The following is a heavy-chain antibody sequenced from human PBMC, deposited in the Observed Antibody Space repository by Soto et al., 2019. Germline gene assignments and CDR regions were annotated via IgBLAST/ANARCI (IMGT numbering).Heavy chain of an antibody. CDR3: TGALDLSPYYFSYGMDL. CDR2: ISSGGVYM. Sequence: ELRLLESGGGLVQSGGSLRLSCTGSGFTFSTYAMSWVRRAPGKGLEWVSSISSGGVYMYYVDSVRGRFTISRDNFQSTLYLQMNSLRAEDTAVYYCTGALDLSPYYFSYGMDLWGQGTTVTVSS. CDR1: GFTFSTYA. V-gene: IGHV3-23*01. J-gene: IGHJ6*02.